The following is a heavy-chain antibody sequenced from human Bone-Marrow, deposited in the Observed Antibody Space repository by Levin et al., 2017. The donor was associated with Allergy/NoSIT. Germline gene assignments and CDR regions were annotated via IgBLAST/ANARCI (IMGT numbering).Heavy chain of an antibody. CDR3: AKDTGNYYDTSGHLDY. Sequence: GESLKISCAASGFTFINYGMHWVRQAPGKGLEWVAAIAYDGSYTYYADSGKGRFTISRDNSKNTLYLQMNSLRTEDTAVYYCAKDTGNYYDTSGHLDYWGQGTLVTVSS. CDR2: IAYDGSYT. V-gene: IGHV3-30*18. CDR1: GFTFINYG. D-gene: IGHD3-22*01. J-gene: IGHJ4*02.